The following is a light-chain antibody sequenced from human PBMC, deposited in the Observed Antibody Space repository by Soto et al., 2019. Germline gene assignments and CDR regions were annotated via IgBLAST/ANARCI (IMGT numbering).Light chain of an antibody. Sequence: EIVLTQSPGTLSLSPGERATLSCRASQSVSSSYLAWYRQKPGQAPRLLIYGASSRATGIPDRFSGSGSGTAFTLTISRLEPEDFAVYYCQQYGSSRWTFGQGPKVEVK. CDR3: QQYGSSRWT. V-gene: IGKV3-20*01. J-gene: IGKJ1*01. CDR2: GAS. CDR1: QSVSSSY.